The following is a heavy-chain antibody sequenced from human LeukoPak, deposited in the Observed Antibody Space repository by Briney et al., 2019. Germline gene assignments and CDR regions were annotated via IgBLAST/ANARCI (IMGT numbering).Heavy chain of an antibody. V-gene: IGHV3-30*02. CDR2: IRYEGKLT. CDR1: ALTFYHYG. D-gene: IGHD3-10*01. J-gene: IGHJ6*02. Sequence: PGGSLRLSREASALTFYHYGIHSVRHAPGKGLEWVTFIRYEGKLTSSADAVKGRFTISRDNPKNTALLQMNSLRPDDTAAYQDVPWYGTGDYGMGVWGQGTMVTVSS. CDR3: VPWYGTGDYGMGV.